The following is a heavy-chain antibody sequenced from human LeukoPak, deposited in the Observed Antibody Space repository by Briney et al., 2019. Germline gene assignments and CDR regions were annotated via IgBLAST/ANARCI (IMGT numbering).Heavy chain of an antibody. Sequence: ASAKDSCMASGYTSTEYYVRWARQAPGPGLEWMGWLNPVIGGTNSAQKSEGRVPFTRATSITTAYMEVNNVTSDDAVFYYCARGPRRACDYCGQATPVTVS. CDR2: LNPVIGGT. J-gene: IGHJ4*02. V-gene: IGHV1-2*02. CDR1: GYTSTEYY. CDR3: ARGPRRACDY.